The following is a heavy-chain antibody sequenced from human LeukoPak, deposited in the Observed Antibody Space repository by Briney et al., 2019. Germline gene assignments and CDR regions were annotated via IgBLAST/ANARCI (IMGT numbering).Heavy chain of an antibody. CDR2: INHSGST. V-gene: IGHV4-34*01. CDR3: ARWSAMVPPYFDY. Sequence: PSETLSLTCAVYGGSFSGYYWSWIRQPPGKGLEWIGEINHSGSTNYNPSLKSRVTISVDTSKNQFSLKLSSVTAADTAVYYCARWSAMVPPYFDYWGQGTLVTVSS. CDR1: GGSFSGYY. D-gene: IGHD5-18*01. J-gene: IGHJ4*02.